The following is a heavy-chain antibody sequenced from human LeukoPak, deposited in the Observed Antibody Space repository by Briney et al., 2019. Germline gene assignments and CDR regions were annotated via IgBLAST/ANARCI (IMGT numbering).Heavy chain of an antibody. CDR1: GFTFSSYW. V-gene: IGHV3-74*01. Sequence: GGSLRLSCAASGFTFSSYWMHWVRQAPGKGLVWVSRINSDGSSTSYAESVKGRFTVSRDNAKNTLYLQMNSLSAEDTAVYYCARLRSAYDYGDYWGQGTLVTVSS. D-gene: IGHD3-16*01. CDR2: INSDGSST. CDR3: ARLRSAYDYGDY. J-gene: IGHJ4*02.